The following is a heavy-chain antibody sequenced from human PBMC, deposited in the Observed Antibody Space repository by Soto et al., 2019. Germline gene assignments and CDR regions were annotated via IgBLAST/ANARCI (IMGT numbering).Heavy chain of an antibody. J-gene: IGHJ4*02. V-gene: IGHV4-34*01. CDR1: GGSSSGYY. CDR3: ARGRIISY. CDR2: INHSGST. D-gene: IGHD3-10*01. Sequence: QVQLQQWGAGLLKPSETLSLTCAVYGGSSSGYYWSWIRQPPGKGLEWIGEINHSGSTNYNPSLKSRVTISVDTSKNQFSLKLSSVTAADTAVYYCARGRIISYWGQGTLVTVSS.